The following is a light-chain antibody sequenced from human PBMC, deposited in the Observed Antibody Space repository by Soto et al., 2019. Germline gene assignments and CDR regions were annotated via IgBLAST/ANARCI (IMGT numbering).Light chain of an antibody. CDR3: QSYNSRRSGSTG. Sequence: QSVLTQPPSVSGAPGQRGTISCTGCSSKLGAGFDVHWYQQLPGTAPKLLIYGNNNRPSGVPDRFSGSKSGTSASLAITGLQGEDEADYYCQSYNSRRSGSTGFGNGTKGTVL. V-gene: IGLV1-40*01. CDR1: SSKLGAGFD. J-gene: IGLJ1*01. CDR2: GNN.